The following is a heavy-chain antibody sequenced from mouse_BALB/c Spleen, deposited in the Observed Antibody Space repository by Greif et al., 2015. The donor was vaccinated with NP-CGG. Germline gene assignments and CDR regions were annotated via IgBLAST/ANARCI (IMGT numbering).Heavy chain of an antibody. CDR3: AREGSAY. CDR2: IYPGDGDT. CDR1: GYTFTSYW. Sequence: QVQLKQSGAKLARPGASVKLSCKASGYTFTSYWMQWVKQRPGQGLEWIGAIYPGDGDTRYTQKFKGKATLTADKSSSTAYMQLSSLASEDSAVYYCAREGSAYWGQGTLVTVSA. V-gene: IGHV1-87*01. J-gene: IGHJ3*01.